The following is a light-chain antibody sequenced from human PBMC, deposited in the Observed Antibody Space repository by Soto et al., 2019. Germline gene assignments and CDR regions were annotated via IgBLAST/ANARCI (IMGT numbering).Light chain of an antibody. Sequence: SYELTQPPSVSVSPGQTASITCSGDKLGHKYAWWYQQKPGQSPVLVIYQDRKRPSGIPERFSGSNSGSTATLTISGTQAMDEADYYCQAWDSSTVVFGGGTKLTVL. V-gene: IGLV3-1*01. J-gene: IGLJ2*01. CDR3: QAWDSSTVV. CDR2: QDR. CDR1: KLGHKY.